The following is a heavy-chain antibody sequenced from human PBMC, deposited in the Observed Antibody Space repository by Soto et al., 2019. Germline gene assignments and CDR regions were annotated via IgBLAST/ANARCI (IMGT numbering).Heavy chain of an antibody. CDR2: VSRDGGDK. CDR1: GFIFSDFG. D-gene: IGHD3-3*01. Sequence: QVQLVESGGGVVQPGRSLRLSCAASGFIFSDFGIQWVRQAPGKGLEWVAVVSRDGGDKYYGDSVKGRFTVSRDDSKNTVSLQMNSPRGDDTAVYYCGKEGGGVELAATVESWGQGTLVVVSS. CDR3: GKEGGGVELAATVES. V-gene: IGHV3-30*18. J-gene: IGHJ4*02.